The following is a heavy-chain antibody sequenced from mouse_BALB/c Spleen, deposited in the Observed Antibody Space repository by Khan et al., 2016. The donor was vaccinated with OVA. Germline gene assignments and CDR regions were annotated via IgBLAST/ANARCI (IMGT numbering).Heavy chain of an antibody. D-gene: IGHD1-2*01. CDR3: ARVGHYGAYAMDY. V-gene: IGHV5-9*03. CDR1: GFTFSSYT. J-gene: IGHJ4*01. CDR2: ISSGGGNT. Sequence: EVELVEPGGGLVKTGGSLKLSCAASGFTFSSYTMSWVRQTPEKRLEWVATISSGGGNTYYPDSMKGRFTISRDNAKNNLFLQMSSLRYEDTALYYCARVGHYGAYAMDYWGQGASVTVSS.